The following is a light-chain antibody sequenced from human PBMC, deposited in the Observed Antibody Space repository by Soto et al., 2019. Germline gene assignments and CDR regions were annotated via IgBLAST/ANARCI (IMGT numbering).Light chain of an antibody. J-gene: IGLJ1*01. CDR3: TSYTGTITLNV. Sequence: QSVLTQPASVSGSPGQSITISCTGTSSDVGGYNYVSWYQHHPGKAPKLMIYDVSDRPSGVSNRFSGSKSGNTASLTISGLQAEDVSDYYCTSYTGTITLNVFGTGTKVTVL. CDR2: DVS. CDR1: SSDVGGYNY. V-gene: IGLV2-14*03.